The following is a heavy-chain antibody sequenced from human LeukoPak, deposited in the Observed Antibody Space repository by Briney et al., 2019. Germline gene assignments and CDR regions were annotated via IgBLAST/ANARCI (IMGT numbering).Heavy chain of an antibody. J-gene: IGHJ4*02. CDR3: ARVRYSTSRNAPGYFDY. D-gene: IGHD6-13*01. Sequence: GGSLRLSCVASGFYFGGHAMHWLRQAPGKGLEWVAYITYGSDTIFYADSVKGRFTVSRDSAKNSVFLQMNSLRAEDTAVYHCARVRYSTSRNAPGYFDYWGQGTLVTVSS. V-gene: IGHV3-48*04. CDR1: GFYFGGHA. CDR2: ITYGSDTI.